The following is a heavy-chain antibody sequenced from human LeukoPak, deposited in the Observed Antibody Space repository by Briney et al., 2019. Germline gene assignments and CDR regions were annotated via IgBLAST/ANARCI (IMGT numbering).Heavy chain of an antibody. V-gene: IGHV3-21*01. Sequence: PGGSLRLSCAASGFTFSSYSMNWVRQAPGKGLEWVSSISSSSSYIYYADSVKGRFTISRDNAKNSLYLQMNSLRAEDTAVYYCARDDRWLRRSSDFDYWGQGTLVTVSS. D-gene: IGHD5-12*01. CDR1: GFTFSSYS. CDR2: ISSSSSYI. CDR3: ARDDRWLRRSSDFDY. J-gene: IGHJ4*02.